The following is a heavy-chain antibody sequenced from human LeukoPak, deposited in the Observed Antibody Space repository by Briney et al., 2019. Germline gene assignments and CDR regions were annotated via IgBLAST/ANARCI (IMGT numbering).Heavy chain of an antibody. Sequence: SETLSLTCTVSGGSISSSSYSWGWIRQPPGKGLEWIGSIYYSGSTYYNPSLKSRVTISVDTSKNQFSLKLSSVTAADTAVYYCARPSGVGATAQYFDYWGQGTLVTVSS. CDR3: ARPSGVGATAQYFDY. J-gene: IGHJ4*02. CDR1: GGSISSSSYS. CDR2: IYYSGST. D-gene: IGHD1-26*01. V-gene: IGHV4-39*01.